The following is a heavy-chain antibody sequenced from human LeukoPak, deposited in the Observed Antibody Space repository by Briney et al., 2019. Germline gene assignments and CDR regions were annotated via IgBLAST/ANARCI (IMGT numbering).Heavy chain of an antibody. J-gene: IGHJ4*02. CDR2: IRYDGSNK. Sequence: GGSLRLSCAASGFTFSSYGMHWVRQAPGKGLEWVAFIRYDGSNKYYADSVKGRFTISRDNSKNTLYLQMNSLRSEDTAVYYCARAGELELRDGYFDYWGQGTLVTVSS. CDR1: GFTFSSYG. D-gene: IGHD1-7*01. CDR3: ARAGELELRDGYFDY. V-gene: IGHV3-30*02.